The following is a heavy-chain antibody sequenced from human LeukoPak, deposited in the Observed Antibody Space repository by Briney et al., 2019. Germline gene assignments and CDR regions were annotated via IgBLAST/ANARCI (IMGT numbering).Heavy chain of an antibody. CDR1: GYTFTGYY. CDR3: ARGDIVVGDWFDP. CDR2: INPNSGGT. J-gene: IGHJ5*02. Sequence: ASVKVSCKASGYTFTGYYMHWVRQAPGQGLEWMGWINPNSGGTNYAQKFQGRVTMTRDTSISTAYMELSRLRSDDMAVYYCARGDIVVGDWFDPWGQGTLVTVSS. V-gene: IGHV1-2*02. D-gene: IGHD2-15*01.